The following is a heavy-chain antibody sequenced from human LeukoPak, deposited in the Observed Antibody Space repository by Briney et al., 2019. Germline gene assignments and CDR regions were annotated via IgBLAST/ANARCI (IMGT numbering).Heavy chain of an antibody. CDR2: ISSSSSYI. V-gene: IGHV3-21*01. D-gene: IGHD2-2*02. CDR1: GFTFSSYS. CDR3: ARASFCSSTSCYTELKNYFDY. J-gene: IGHJ4*02. Sequence: GGSLRLSCAASGFTFSSYSMNWVRQAPGKGLEWVSSISSSSSYIYYADSVKGRFTISRDNAKNSLYLQMNSLRAEDTAVYYCARASFCSSTSCYTELKNYFDYWGQGTLVTVSS.